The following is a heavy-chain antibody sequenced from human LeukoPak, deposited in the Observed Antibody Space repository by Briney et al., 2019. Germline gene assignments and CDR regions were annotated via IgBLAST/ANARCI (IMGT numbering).Heavy chain of an antibody. V-gene: IGHV3-23*01. CDR3: AKDRYSGGWPDY. Sequence: GGSLRLSCAASGLTFSSYAMSWVRQAPGKGLEWVSAISGSGGSTYYADSVKGRFTISRDNSKNTLYLQMNSLRAEDTAVYYCAKDRYSGGWPDYWGQGTLVTVSS. CDR1: GLTFSSYA. D-gene: IGHD6-19*01. CDR2: ISGSGGST. J-gene: IGHJ4*02.